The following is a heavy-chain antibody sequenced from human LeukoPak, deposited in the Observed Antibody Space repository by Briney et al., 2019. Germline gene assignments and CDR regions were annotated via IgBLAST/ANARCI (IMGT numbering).Heavy chain of an antibody. CDR2: IYYSGST. CDR3: ARDRNGDVFFDY. J-gene: IGHJ4*02. D-gene: IGHD4-17*01. CDR1: GGSISSGDYY. Sequence: PSETLSLTCTVSGGSISSGDYYWSWIRQPPGKGLEWIGYIYYSGSTYYNPSLKSRVTISVDTSKNQFPLKLSSVTAADTAVYYCARDRNGDVFFDYWGQGTLVTVSS. V-gene: IGHV4-30-4*01.